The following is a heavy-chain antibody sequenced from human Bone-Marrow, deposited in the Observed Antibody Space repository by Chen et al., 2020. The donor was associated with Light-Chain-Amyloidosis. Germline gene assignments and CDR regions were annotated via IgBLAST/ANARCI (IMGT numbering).Heavy chain of an antibody. J-gene: IGHJ4*02. V-gene: IGHV4-61*01. CDR1: GDSVSSVPYY. CDR3: AREAYSGHYFDY. CDR2: VDYSGRT. D-gene: IGHD1-26*01. Sequence: QLQESGPGVVKPSGTLSLTCTVSGDSVSSVPYYWTWIRQPPGKELDWIGYVDYSGRTKYTPSLNALKSRVTISADTSKNQFSLTVSSVTAADTAVYYCAREAYSGHYFDYWGQGTLVTVSS.